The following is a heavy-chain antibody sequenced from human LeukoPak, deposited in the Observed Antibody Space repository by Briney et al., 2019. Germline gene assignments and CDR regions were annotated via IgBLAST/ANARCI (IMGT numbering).Heavy chain of an antibody. V-gene: IGHV3-23*01. J-gene: IGHJ6*02. CDR3: AKGSRYWDRGRYYYYYGMDV. Sequence: GGSLRLSCAASGFTFSSYAMSWVRQAPGKGLEWVSAISGSGGSTYYADSVKGRFTISRDNSKNTLYLQMNSLRAEDTAVCYCAKGSRYWDRGRYYYYYGMDVWGQGTTVTVSS. CDR1: GFTFSSYA. D-gene: IGHD1-26*01. CDR2: ISGSGGST.